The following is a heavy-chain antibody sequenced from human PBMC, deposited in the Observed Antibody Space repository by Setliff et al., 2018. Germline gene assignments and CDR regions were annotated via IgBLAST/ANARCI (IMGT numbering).Heavy chain of an antibody. CDR1: GFTLRSYW. Sequence: GSLRLSCAASGFTLRSYWMSWVRQAPGKGLEWVANIRQDGSQKFYVDSVKGRFTISRDNSKNTLYLQMNSLRPEDTAVYYCARTCSGSGCYAGLESWGQGTPVTVSS. D-gene: IGHD2-15*01. J-gene: IGHJ4*02. V-gene: IGHV3-7*01. CDR3: ARTCSGSGCYAGLES. CDR2: IRQDGSQK.